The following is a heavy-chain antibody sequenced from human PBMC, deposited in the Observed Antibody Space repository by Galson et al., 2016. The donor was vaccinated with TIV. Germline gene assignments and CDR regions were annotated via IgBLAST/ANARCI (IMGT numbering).Heavy chain of an antibody. V-gene: IGHV3-53*01. Sequence: SLRLSCAASGFNVRYNYMSWVRQAPGKGLGWVSLIFSDGTSYYADSVKGRFTISRDNSKNTLYLQMDSLRAEDTAVYFCARGYCSRTDCFRAFDIWGHGTMVTVSS. CDR2: IFSDGTS. J-gene: IGHJ3*02. D-gene: IGHD2-2*01. CDR3: ARGYCSRTDCFRAFDI. CDR1: GFNVRYNY.